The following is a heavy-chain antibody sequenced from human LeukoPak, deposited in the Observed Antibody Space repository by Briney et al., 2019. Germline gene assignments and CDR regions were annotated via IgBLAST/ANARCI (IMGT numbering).Heavy chain of an antibody. D-gene: IGHD1-26*01. J-gene: IGHJ4*02. V-gene: IGHV3-30*04. CDR3: ARGLTRTWEPEAFDY. CDR1: GFTFSSYA. CDR2: ISYDGSNK. Sequence: GGSLRLSCAASGFTFSSYAMHWVRQAPGKGLEWVAVISYDGSNKYYADSVKGRFTISRDNSKNTLYLQMNSLRAEDTAVYYCARGLTRTWEPEAFDYWGQGTLVTVSS.